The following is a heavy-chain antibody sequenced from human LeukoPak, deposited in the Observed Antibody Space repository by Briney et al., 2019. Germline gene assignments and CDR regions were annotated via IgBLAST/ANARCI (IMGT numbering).Heavy chain of an antibody. CDR2: IYYSGST. CDR1: GASISSGDYY. D-gene: IGHD1-7*01. V-gene: IGHV4-30-4*01. CDR3: ARGGDWNYPFDY. J-gene: IGHJ4*02. Sequence: SETLSLTCTVSGASISSGDYYWSWIRQPPGKGLEWIGYIYYSGSTYYNPSLKSRVTISVDTSKNRFSLKLSSVTAADTAVYYCARGGDWNYPFDYWGQGTLVTVSS.